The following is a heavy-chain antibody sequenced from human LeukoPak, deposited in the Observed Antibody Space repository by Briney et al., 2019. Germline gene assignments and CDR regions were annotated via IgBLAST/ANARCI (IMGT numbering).Heavy chain of an antibody. D-gene: IGHD3-22*01. CDR3: ARAKDSSGYYSLYYFDN. CDR2: IYHNGNT. J-gene: IGHJ4*02. V-gene: IGHV4-59*12. Sequence: PSETLSLTCTVSSGSISTYYWSWIRQPPGKGLEWIGYIYHNGNTNYNPSLKSRVTLSVDTSKNQFSLKLSSVTAADTAVYYCARAKDSSGYYSLYYFDNWGQGTLVTVSS. CDR1: SGSISTYY.